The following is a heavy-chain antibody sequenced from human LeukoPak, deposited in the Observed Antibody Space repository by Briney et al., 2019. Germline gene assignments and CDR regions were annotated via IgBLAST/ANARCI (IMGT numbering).Heavy chain of an antibody. V-gene: IGHV4-39*01. CDR2: IYYTGNA. CDR3: ARHQGYYYGSGGYYPYYFDY. J-gene: IGHJ4*02. Sequence: SETLSLTCTVSGDSISTSSSYWGWIRLPPGKGLEWIGTIYYTGNAYYTPSLKSRVTISVDTSKDQFSLKLSSVTAADTAVYYCARHQGYYYGSGGYYPYYFDYWGQGTLVTVSS. D-gene: IGHD3-10*01. CDR1: GDSISTSSSY.